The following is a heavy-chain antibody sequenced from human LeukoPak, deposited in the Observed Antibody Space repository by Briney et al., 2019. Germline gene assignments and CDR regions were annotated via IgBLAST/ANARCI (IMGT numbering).Heavy chain of an antibody. CDR1: GGSISGADYY. CDR3: ARRRRVAARNFDY. J-gene: IGHJ4*02. CDR2: VYHSGLT. Sequence: SQTLSLTCTVSGGSISGADYYWSWIRQPPGKGLEWIGYVYHSGLTYYNPSLKSRLAISVDTSKNQFSLNLNSVTAADTAMYYCARRRRVAARNFDYWGQGTLVTVSS. D-gene: IGHD6-6*01. V-gene: IGHV4-30-4*01.